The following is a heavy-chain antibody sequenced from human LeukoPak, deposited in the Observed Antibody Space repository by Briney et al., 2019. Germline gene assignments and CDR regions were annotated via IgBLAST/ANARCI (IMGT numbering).Heavy chain of an antibody. CDR3: PKVYSSSWSYYFDY. CDR2: ISGSGGST. V-gene: IGHV3-23*01. J-gene: IGHJ4*02. Sequence: PGGSLRLSCAASGFTFSSYAMSWVRQAPGKGLEWVSAISGSGGSTYYADSVKGRFTISRDNSKNTLYLQMNSLRAEDTAVYYCPKVYSSSWSYYFDYWGQGTLVTVSS. D-gene: IGHD6-13*01. CDR1: GFTFSSYA.